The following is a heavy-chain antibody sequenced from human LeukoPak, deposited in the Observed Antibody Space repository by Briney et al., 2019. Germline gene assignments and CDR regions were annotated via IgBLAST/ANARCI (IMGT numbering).Heavy chain of an antibody. CDR3: AQGTSWINPYFYMDV. J-gene: IGHJ6*03. V-gene: IGHV3-23*01. D-gene: IGHD1-7*01. Sequence: GGPLRLSCAASGFTFSDYALNWLRQAPGKGLEWVSSISTGGGTAYYADSVKGRFTISRDNSRTTLYLQMNSLRAADTAIYYCAQGTSWINPYFYMDVWGKGTTVTVSS. CDR1: GFTFSDYA. CDR2: ISTGGGTA.